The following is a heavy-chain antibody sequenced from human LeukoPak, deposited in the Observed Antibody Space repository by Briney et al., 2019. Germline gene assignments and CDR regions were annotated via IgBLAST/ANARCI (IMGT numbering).Heavy chain of an antibody. CDR1: AGSISSSSHY. D-gene: IGHD3-10*02. CDR2: IYYSGTT. V-gene: IGHV4-39*01. J-gene: IGHJ5*02. CDR3: VRWQSGSMFHPP. Sequence: PSETLSLTCTVSAGSISSSSHYWGWIRQPPGKGLEWIGSIYYSGTTAYNPSLKSRVTISVDTSKNQFSLKLSSVTAADTAVYYCVRWQSGSMFHPPWGQGTLVTVSS.